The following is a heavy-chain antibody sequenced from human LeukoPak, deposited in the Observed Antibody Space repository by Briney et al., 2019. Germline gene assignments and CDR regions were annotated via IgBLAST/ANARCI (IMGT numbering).Heavy chain of an antibody. D-gene: IGHD4-17*01. CDR1: GGSFSGYY. J-gene: IGHJ4*02. Sequence: SETLSLTCAVYGGSFSGYYWSWIRQPPGKGLEWIGEINHSGSTNYNPSLKSRVTISVDTSKNQFSLKLSSVTAADTAVYYCARDERGYGLRWGQGTLVTVSS. V-gene: IGHV4-34*01. CDR3: ARDERGYGLR. CDR2: INHSGST.